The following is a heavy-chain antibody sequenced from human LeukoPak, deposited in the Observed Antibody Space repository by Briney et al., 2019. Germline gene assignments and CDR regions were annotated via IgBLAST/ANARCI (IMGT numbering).Heavy chain of an antibody. D-gene: IGHD1-26*01. CDR2: FDPEDGET. J-gene: IGHJ4*02. CDR1: GYTLTELS. V-gene: IGHV1-24*01. CDR3: ATDLGDSGSHHDY. Sequence: GASVKVSCKVSGYTLTELSMHWVRQAPGKGLEWMGGFDPEDGETIYAQKFQGRVTMTEDTSTDTAYMELSSLRSEDAAVYYCATDLGDSGSHHDYWGQGTLVTVSS.